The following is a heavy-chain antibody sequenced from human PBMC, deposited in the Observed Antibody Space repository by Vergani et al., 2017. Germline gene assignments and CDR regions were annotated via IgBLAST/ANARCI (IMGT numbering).Heavy chain of an antibody. D-gene: IGHD3-9*01. V-gene: IGHV4-31*03. CDR3: ARTESFILRYFHWAL. J-gene: IGHJ4*02. CDR2: IYSTGST. CDR1: GDSISSGVYY. Sequence: QVQLQESGPGLVKPSQTLSLTCSVSGDSISSGVYYWNWIRQHPGKGLEWIGYIYSTGSTHHNPSLRRRINMSLDTSKTQFSLKLNSVTAADTAIYFCARTESFILRYFHWALWGQGTLVTVSS.